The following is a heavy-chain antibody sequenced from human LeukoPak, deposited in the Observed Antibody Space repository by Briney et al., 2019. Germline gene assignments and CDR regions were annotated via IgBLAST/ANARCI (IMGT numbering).Heavy chain of an antibody. CDR3: ASSGSYRFDY. J-gene: IGHJ4*02. CDR1: GFTFYSYN. CDR2: ISFDSRTE. D-gene: IGHD1-26*01. Sequence: GGSLRLSCAVSGFTFYSYNMHWVRQAPGKGLEWLAIISFDSRTEYYSDSVRGRFTISRDNAKNSLYLQMNSLRDEDTAVYYCASSGSYRFDYWGQGTLVTVSS. V-gene: IGHV3-30*03.